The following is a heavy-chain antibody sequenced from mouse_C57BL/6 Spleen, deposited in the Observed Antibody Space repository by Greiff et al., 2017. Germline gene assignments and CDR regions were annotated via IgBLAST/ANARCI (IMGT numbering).Heavy chain of an antibody. CDR3: ARDLGSTPYYAMDY. J-gene: IGHJ4*01. Sequence: EVMLVESGGGLVKPGGSLKLSCAASGFTFSSYAMSWVRQTPEKRLEWVATISDGGSYTYYPDNVKGRFTISRDNAKNNLYLQMSHLKSEGTAMYYCARDLGSTPYYAMDYWGQGTSVTVSS. V-gene: IGHV5-4*01. CDR2: ISDGGSYT. D-gene: IGHD1-1*01. CDR1: GFTFSSYA.